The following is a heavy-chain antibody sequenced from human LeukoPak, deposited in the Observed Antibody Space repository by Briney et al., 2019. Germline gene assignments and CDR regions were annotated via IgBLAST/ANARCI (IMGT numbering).Heavy chain of an antibody. Sequence: GGSLRLSCAASGFTFSSYWMSWVRQAPGKGLEWVANIKQDGSEKYYVDSVKGRFTISRDNAKNSLYLQMNSLRAEDTAVYYCARDRSKGSGSYCSDWGQGILVTVSS. V-gene: IGHV3-7*01. CDR3: ARDRSKGSGSYCSD. D-gene: IGHD3-10*01. J-gene: IGHJ4*02. CDR2: IKQDGSEK. CDR1: GFTFSSYW.